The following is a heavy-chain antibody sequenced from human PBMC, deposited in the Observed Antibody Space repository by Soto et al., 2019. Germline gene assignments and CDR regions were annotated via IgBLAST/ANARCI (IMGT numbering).Heavy chain of an antibody. J-gene: IGHJ3*02. CDR1: GFTFSSYG. Sequence: QVQLVESGGGVVQPGRSLRLSCAASGFTFSSYGMHWVRQAPGKGLEWVAVISYDGSNKYYADSVKGRFTISRDNSKNTLYLQMNSLRAEDTAVYYCAKIHYGDYVDAFDIWGQGTMVTVSS. CDR2: ISYDGSNK. CDR3: AKIHYGDYVDAFDI. V-gene: IGHV3-30*18. D-gene: IGHD4-17*01.